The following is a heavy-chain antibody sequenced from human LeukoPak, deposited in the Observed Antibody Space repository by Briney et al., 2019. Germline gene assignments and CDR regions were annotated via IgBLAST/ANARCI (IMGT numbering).Heavy chain of an antibody. CDR1: GFTFSSYA. Sequence: PGGSLRLSCAASGFTFSSYAMSWVRQAAGKGLEWGSAISGSGGSTYYADSVKGRFTISRDNSKNTLYLQMNSQTAEDTGVYYCAPFTAMVPFDYWGQGALVTVSS. J-gene: IGHJ4*02. D-gene: IGHD5-18*01. CDR2: ISGSGGST. CDR3: APFTAMVPFDY. V-gene: IGHV3-23*01.